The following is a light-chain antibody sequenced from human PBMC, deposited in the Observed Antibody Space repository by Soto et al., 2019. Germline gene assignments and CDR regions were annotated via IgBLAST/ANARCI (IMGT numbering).Light chain of an antibody. J-gene: IGKJ5*01. CDR1: QDIRGA. CDR2: DVS. V-gene: IGKV1-13*02. CDR3: QQFNSYPVT. Sequence: AIQVTQSPSSLSASVGDRVTITCLASQDIRGALAWYQQKPGKPPKLLIYDVSTLENGVPSRFSGDSSGTQFTLTISGLQPEDFGTYYCQQFNSYPVTFGHGTRLEIK.